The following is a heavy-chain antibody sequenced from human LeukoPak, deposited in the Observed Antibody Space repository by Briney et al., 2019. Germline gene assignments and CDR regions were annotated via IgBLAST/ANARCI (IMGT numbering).Heavy chain of an antibody. CDR2: INPNSGGT. CDR3: ARDRGRDYDFWSGYPGGYNWFDP. J-gene: IGHJ5*02. D-gene: IGHD3-3*01. CDR1: GYTFTGYY. Sequence: ASVKVSCKASGYTFTGYYMHWVRQAPGQGLEWMGWINPNSGGTNYAQEFQGRVTMTRDTSISTAYMELSRLRSDDTAVYYCARDRGRDYDFWSGYPGGYNWFDPWGQGTLVTVSS. V-gene: IGHV1-2*02.